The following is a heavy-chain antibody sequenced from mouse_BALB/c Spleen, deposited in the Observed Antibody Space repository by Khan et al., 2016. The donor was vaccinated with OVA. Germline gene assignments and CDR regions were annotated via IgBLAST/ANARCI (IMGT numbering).Heavy chain of an antibody. V-gene: IGHV1S132*01. CDR2: IYPGTNNT. J-gene: IGHJ2*01. Sequence: QVQLQQPGPELVRPGASVKLSCKTSGYIFTSYWIHWVKQRSGQGLEWIARIYPGTNNTYYNEKLKDKATLTADKSSSTAYMQVSSLKSEDSAVYFCAREEALYYFDYWGQGTTLTVSS. CDR1: GYIFTSYW. CDR3: AREEALYYFDY. D-gene: IGHD3-2*02.